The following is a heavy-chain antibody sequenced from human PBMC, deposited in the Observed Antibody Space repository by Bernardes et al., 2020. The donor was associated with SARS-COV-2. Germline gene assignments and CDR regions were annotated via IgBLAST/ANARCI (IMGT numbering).Heavy chain of an antibody. Sequence: GGSLRLSYGTAGLTFADYDLGWVRQTPRHGPQWVTSFNCRGDYTDYADSVKDRFTISRDNARNSLFLQMNSLTVDDTAFYYCVRQLAFCRPSGCSRIPNVFDSWGRVTPVTVSS. CDR1: GLTFADYD. CDR2: FNCRGDYT. D-gene: IGHD3-3*02. V-gene: IGHV3-20*03. J-gene: IGHJ4*02. CDR3: VRQLAFCRPSGCSRIPNVFDS.